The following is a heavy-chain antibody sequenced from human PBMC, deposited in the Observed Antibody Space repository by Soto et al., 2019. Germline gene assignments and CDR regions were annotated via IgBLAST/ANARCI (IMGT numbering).Heavy chain of an antibody. V-gene: IGHV1-3*01. CDR2: INAGNSNT. Sequence: QVQLVQSGAEVKKPGASVKVSCKASGYTFTSYAMHWVRQAPGQRLEWMGWINAGNSNTKYSQKFQGRVTITRDTSAITAYMELSSLRSEDTAVYYCARPGGQWLVLDWFDPWGQGTLVTVSS. J-gene: IGHJ5*02. CDR1: GYTFTSYA. CDR3: ARPGGQWLVLDWFDP. D-gene: IGHD6-19*01.